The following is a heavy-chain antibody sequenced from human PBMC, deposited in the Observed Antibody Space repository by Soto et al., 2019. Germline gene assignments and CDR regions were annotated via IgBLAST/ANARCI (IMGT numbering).Heavy chain of an antibody. CDR2: ISAYNGNT. Sequence: GASVKVSCKASGYTFTSYGISWVRQAPGQGLEWMGWISAYNGNTNYAQKLQGRVTMTTDTSTSTAYMELRSLRSDDTAVYYCVRPDYGDYSNCYCWDQGTLVTISS. V-gene: IGHV1-18*01. CDR3: VRPDYGDYSNCYC. CDR1: GYTFTSYG. J-gene: IGHJ4*02. D-gene: IGHD4-17*01.